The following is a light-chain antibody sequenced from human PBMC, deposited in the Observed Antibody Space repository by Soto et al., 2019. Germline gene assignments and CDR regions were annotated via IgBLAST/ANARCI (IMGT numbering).Light chain of an antibody. J-gene: IGKJ5*01. Sequence: EVVMTQSPATLSVSPGERATLSCRASQSVSKKLAWYQQKPGQVPRLLIYGASTRATGIPARFSGSGSGTDFTLTISSLQSEDFAVYYCQQYNKWPSITFGQGTRLEIK. CDR1: QSVSKK. CDR3: QQYNKWPSIT. CDR2: GAS. V-gene: IGKV3-15*01.